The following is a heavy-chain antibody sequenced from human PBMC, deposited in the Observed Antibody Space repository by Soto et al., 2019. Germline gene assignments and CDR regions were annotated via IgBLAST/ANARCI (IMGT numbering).Heavy chain of an antibody. D-gene: IGHD3-10*01. Sequence: EVQLVESGGGLVQPGGSLKLSCEASGFTFTNYWMHWVRQVPGKGLVWVSRINRDGAYRSYADFAKGRFTISRDNAKNTVYLQTNALRAGDTSVYYCASDFTPAETPGEDLDYWGRGTLVTVSS. CDR1: GFTFTNYW. CDR2: INRDGAYR. V-gene: IGHV3-74*01. CDR3: ASDFTPAETPGEDLDY. J-gene: IGHJ4*02.